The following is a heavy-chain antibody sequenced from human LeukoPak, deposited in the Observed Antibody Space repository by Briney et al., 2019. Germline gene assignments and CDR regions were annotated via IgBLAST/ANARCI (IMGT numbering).Heavy chain of an antibody. CDR3: AGDYGSHGEYFDY. J-gene: IGHJ4*02. V-gene: IGHV3-48*02. CDR1: GFIFSNYN. Sequence: GGSLRLSCAASGFIFSNYNMNWVRQAPGKGLEWVSYISSSSSTIYYADSVKGRFTISRDNAKNSVYLQMNSLRDEDTAVYYCAGDYGSHGEYFDYWGQGTPVTVSS. D-gene: IGHD3-10*01. CDR2: ISSSSSTI.